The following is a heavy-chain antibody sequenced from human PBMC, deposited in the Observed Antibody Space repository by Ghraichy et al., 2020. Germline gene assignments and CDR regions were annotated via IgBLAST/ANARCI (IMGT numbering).Heavy chain of an antibody. V-gene: IGHV1-69*13. CDR2: IIPIFGTA. D-gene: IGHD2-8*02. J-gene: IGHJ6*03. CDR1: GGTFSSYA. CDR3: ARALSWHCTGGVCYKEDYYYYYMDV. Sequence: SVKVSCKASGGTFSSYAISWVRQAPGQGLEWMGGIIPIFGTANYAQKFQGRVTITADESTSTAYMELSSLRSEDTAVYYCARALSWHCTGGVCYKEDYYYYYMDVWGKGTTVTVSS.